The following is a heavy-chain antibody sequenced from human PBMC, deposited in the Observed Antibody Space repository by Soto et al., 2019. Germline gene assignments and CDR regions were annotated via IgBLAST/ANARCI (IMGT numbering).Heavy chain of an antibody. V-gene: IGHV3-21*01. CDR2: ISSSSSYI. D-gene: IGHD3-10*01. CDR1: GFTFSSYS. J-gene: IGHJ4*02. Sequence: EVQLVESGGGLVKPGGSLRLSCAASGFTFSSYSMNWVRQAPGKGLEWVSSISSSSSYIYYADSVKGRFTISRDNAKTSLFQKINARRPENPAVYYWGGGFTMVGGFFSRFDYGGKEPRVPVSS. CDR3: GGGFTMVGGFFSRFDY.